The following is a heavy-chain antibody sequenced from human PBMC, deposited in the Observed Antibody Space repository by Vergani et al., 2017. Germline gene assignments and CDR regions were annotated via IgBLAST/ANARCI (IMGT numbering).Heavy chain of an antibody. CDR2: ISAYNGNT. CDR3: ARDPDIVVVPAAPYYDYYYGMDV. D-gene: IGHD2-2*01. J-gene: IGHJ6*02. Sequence: QVQLVQSGAEVKKPGSSVKVSCKASGGTFSSYAISWVRQAPGQGLEWMGWISAYNGNTNYAQKLQGRVTMTTDTSTSTAYMELRSLRSDDTAVYYCARDPDIVVVPAAPYYDYYYGMDVWGQGP. CDR1: GGTFSSYA. V-gene: IGHV1-18*01.